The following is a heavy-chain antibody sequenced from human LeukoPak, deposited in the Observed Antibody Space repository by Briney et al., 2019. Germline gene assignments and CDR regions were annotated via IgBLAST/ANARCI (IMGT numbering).Heavy chain of an antibody. J-gene: IGHJ4*02. CDR1: GFTFSDYE. D-gene: IGHD3-10*02. Sequence: GGSLSLSCAASGFTFSDYEINWVRQAPGKGLEWVSCISTSGSTTYYADSVKGRFTISRDNAKNSLFLQMNTLTAEDTAVYYCARGALHVFDYWGQGTPVTVSS. CDR2: ISTSGSTT. V-gene: IGHV3-48*03. CDR3: ARGALHVFDY.